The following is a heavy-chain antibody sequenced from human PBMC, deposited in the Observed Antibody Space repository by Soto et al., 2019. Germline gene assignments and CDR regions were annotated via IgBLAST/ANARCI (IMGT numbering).Heavy chain of an antibody. CDR3: ARYCSNTNCYMLDY. D-gene: IGHD2-2*02. CDR2: VSSTGST. Sequence: QLQESGPGQVRPSETLSLICTVSGASVTSAGYYWSWIRQPPGKGLEWIGYVSSTGSTIYNSALKSRVTMSLDMPKNQFSLRLDSVTAADTAVYYCARYCSNTNCYMLDYWGQGTLVTASS. CDR1: GASVTSAGYY. J-gene: IGHJ4*02. V-gene: IGHV4-61*08.